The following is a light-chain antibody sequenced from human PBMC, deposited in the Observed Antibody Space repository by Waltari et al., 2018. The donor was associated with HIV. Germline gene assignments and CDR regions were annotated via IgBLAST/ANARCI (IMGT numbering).Light chain of an antibody. V-gene: IGLV2-8*01. CDR3: SSYAGSNNLV. CDR2: EVT. CDR1: ISDVGGYRY. Sequence: QSALTQPPSASGSPGQSVTISCTGTISDVGGYRYVSWYQQHPGKAPKLIIYEVTKRPSGVPDRFSGSKSGNTASLTVSGLQAEDEADYYCSSYAGSNNLVFGGGTKLTVL. J-gene: IGLJ3*02.